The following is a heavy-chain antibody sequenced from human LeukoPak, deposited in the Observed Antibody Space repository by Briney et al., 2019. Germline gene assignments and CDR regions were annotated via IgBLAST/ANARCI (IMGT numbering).Heavy chain of an antibody. CDR1: GFTFSSYG. V-gene: IGHV3-48*04. CDR2: ISSSGSTI. Sequence: PGGSLRLSCAASGFTFSSYGMNWVRQAPGKGLEWVSYISSSGSTIYYADSVKGRFTISRDNAKNSLYLQMNSLRVEDTGVYYCARDGRWINYYDGGPPVWGQGTLVTVSS. J-gene: IGHJ4*02. CDR3: ARDGRWINYYDGGPPV. D-gene: IGHD3-22*01.